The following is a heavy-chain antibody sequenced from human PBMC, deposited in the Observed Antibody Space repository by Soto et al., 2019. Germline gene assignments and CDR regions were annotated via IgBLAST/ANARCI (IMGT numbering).Heavy chain of an antibody. CDR3: ARRGPGDGGYDYGAFDI. CDR2: INQDGSEK. J-gene: IGHJ3*02. Sequence: GGSLRLSCAASGFVFRSYWMSWVRQAPGKGLEWVANINQDGSEKYYVDSVRGRFIISRDNAENSLYLQMNSLRAEDTAVYYCARRGPGDGGYDYGAFDIWGQGTMVTVSS. D-gene: IGHD5-12*01. CDR1: GFVFRSYW. V-gene: IGHV3-7*03.